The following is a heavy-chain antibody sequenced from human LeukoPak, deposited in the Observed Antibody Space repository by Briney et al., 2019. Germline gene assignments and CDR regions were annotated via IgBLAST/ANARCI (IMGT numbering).Heavy chain of an antibody. CDR2: IIPIFGTA. Sequence: GSSVKVSCKASGGTFSSYAISWVRQAPGQGLEWMGRIIPIFGTANYAQKFQGRVTITADESTSTAYMELSSLRSEDTAVYYCARGGSYYGSGSYRLMDVWGKGTTVTVSS. CDR3: ARGGSYYGSGSYRLMDV. D-gene: IGHD3-10*01. J-gene: IGHJ6*04. CDR1: GGTFSSYA. V-gene: IGHV1-69*15.